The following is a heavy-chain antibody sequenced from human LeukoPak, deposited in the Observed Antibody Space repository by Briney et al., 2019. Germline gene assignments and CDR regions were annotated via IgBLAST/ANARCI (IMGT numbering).Heavy chain of an antibody. CDR2: INGRGGST. D-gene: IGHD3-10*01. J-gene: IGHJ4*02. CDR1: GFTFSNYA. V-gene: IGHV3-23*01. Sequence: GGSLRLSCAASGFTFSNYAMSWVRQAPGKGLEWVSGINGRGGSTVYADSVKGRFTISRDNAKNSLYLQMNSLRAEDTAVYYCARSYYYGSGKDYWGQGTLVTVSS. CDR3: ARSYYYGSGKDY.